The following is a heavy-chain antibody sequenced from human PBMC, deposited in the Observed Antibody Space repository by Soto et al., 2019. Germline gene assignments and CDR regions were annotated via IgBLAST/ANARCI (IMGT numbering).Heavy chain of an antibody. Sequence: SETLSLTCTVSGGSISSGGYYWSWIRQHPGKGLEWIGYIYYSGSTYYNPSLKSRVTISVDTSKNQFSLKLSSVTAADTAVYYCARYYDSSGFFADGGQGTLVTVSS. CDR2: IYYSGST. D-gene: IGHD3-22*01. CDR3: ARYYDSSGFFAD. J-gene: IGHJ4*02. CDR1: GGSISSGGYY. V-gene: IGHV4-31*03.